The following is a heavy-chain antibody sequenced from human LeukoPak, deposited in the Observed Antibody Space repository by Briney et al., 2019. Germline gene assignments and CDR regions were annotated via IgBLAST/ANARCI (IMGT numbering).Heavy chain of an antibody. V-gene: IGHV5-51*01. CDR3: ARGESCGGGSCSRVFNY. J-gene: IGHJ4*02. Sequence: GESLKISCKASGYSFNSHWIGWVRQMPGRGLEWMGVFYPGDSDTRYSPSFQGQVTISVDKSITTAYLQWSSLKASDTAMYYCARGESCGGGSCSRVFNYWGQGTLVTVSP. CDR1: GYSFNSHW. CDR2: FYPGDSDT. D-gene: IGHD2-15*01.